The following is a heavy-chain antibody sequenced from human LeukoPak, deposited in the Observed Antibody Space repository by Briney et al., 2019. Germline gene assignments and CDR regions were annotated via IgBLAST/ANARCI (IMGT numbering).Heavy chain of an antibody. Sequence: SETLSLTCTVSGESISGFYWTWIRQPPGKGLEWIGYIYYSGSTNYNPSLKSRVTISVDTSKNQFSLKLSSVTAADTAVYYCARDAKLVTAKYYYMDVWGKGTTVTISS. CDR1: GESISGFY. V-gene: IGHV4-59*01. CDR3: ARDAKLVTAKYYYMDV. J-gene: IGHJ6*03. CDR2: IYYSGST. D-gene: IGHD2-21*02.